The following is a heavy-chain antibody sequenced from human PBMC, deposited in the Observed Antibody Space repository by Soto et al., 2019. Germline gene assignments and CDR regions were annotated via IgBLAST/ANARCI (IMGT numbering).Heavy chain of an antibody. CDR3: AREYTAWPLAYCLDV. D-gene: IGHD2-2*02. J-gene: IGHJ6*02. V-gene: IGHV3-21*01. Sequence: PGGSLRLSCVGSGFTFSTYSINWVRQAPGKGLEWVSSISSRSDIYYADSVKGRFTISRDNAKNSVSLQMNSLRAEDTAVYYCAREYTAWPLAYCLDVWGQGTTVTV. CDR2: ISSRSDI. CDR1: GFTFSTYS.